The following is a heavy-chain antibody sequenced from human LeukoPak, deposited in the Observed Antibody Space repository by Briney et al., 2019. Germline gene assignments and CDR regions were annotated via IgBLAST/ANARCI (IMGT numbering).Heavy chain of an antibody. J-gene: IGHJ4*02. D-gene: IGHD3-22*01. V-gene: IGHV3-48*01. CDR1: GFTFSSYS. Sequence: GGSLRLSCAASGFTFSSYSMNWVRQAPGKGLEWVSYISSSSSTIYYADSVKGRFTISRDNAKNSLYLQMNSLRAEDTAVYYCARDQYGYYDSSGYLDYWGQGILVTVSS. CDR3: ARDQYGYYDSSGYLDY. CDR2: ISSSSSTI.